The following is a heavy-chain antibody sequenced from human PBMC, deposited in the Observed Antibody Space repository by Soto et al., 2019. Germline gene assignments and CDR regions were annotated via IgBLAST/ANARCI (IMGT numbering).Heavy chain of an antibody. V-gene: IGHV4-4*02. Sequence: QVQLQESGPGLVKPSGTLSLTCAVSSGSISSSNWWSWVRQPPGKGLEWIGEIYHSGSTNDNPSLKSRVTISVDKSKNQFSLKLSSVTAADTAVYYCARDRRVSRAYSSGWYEAFDIWGQGTMVTVSS. CDR2: IYHSGST. CDR3: ARDRRVSRAYSSGWYEAFDI. CDR1: SGSISSSNW. J-gene: IGHJ3*02. D-gene: IGHD6-19*01.